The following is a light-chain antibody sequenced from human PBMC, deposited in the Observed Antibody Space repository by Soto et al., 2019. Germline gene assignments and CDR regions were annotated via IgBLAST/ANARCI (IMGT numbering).Light chain of an antibody. CDR2: GAT. J-gene: IGKJ1*01. CDR3: QQSNNWPRT. V-gene: IGKV3-15*01. CDR1: QSVSIL. Sequence: IVMTQPTANRAVSTGERATLSCRASQSVSILLAWYQQKPGQAPRLLIHGATTRATGIPARFSGCGSRTECTLTISRLPSEDVAVDYCQQSNNWPRTFGQGTQVDIK.